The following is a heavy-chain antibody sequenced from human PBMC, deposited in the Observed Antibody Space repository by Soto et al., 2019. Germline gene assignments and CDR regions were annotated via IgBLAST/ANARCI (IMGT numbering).Heavy chain of an antibody. J-gene: IGHJ4*02. CDR1: GGSITSGNW. Sequence: QVQLQESGPGLMKPSGTLSLTCAVSGGSITSGNWWNWVRQPPGKGREWIGEIYHSGSTNYNPSLKSRVTISVDKSKSHFSLRLTSVTAADTAVYYCARYGDYPYFDSWGQGTLITVSS. CDR3: ARYGDYPYFDS. D-gene: IGHD4-17*01. V-gene: IGHV4-4*02. CDR2: IYHSGST.